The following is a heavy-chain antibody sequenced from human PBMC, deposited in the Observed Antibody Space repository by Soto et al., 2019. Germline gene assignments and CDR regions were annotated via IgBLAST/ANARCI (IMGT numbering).Heavy chain of an antibody. CDR3: TSRGSGPSGGY. J-gene: IGHJ4*02. Sequence: EVQLVESGGGLVQPGGSLKLSCAASGFSFSGSAMHWVRQASGKGLEWVGRIRSKANSYATAYAASVKGRFTISRDDSKNTAYLQMNSLKTEDTAVYYCTSRGSGPSGGYWGQGTLVTVSS. CDR1: GFSFSGSA. CDR2: IRSKANSYAT. V-gene: IGHV3-73*01. D-gene: IGHD2-15*01.